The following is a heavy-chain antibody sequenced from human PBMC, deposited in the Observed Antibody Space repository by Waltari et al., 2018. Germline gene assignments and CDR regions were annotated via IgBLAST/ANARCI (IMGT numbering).Heavy chain of an antibody. CDR3: ASRSEVWGSYDRWSYYYMDV. CDR2: IIPILGIA. D-gene: IGHD3-16*01. J-gene: IGHJ6*03. Sequence: QVQLVQSGAEVKKPGSSVKVSCKASGGTFSSYAISWVRQAPGQGLEWMGGIIPILGIANYAQKFQGRVTITADESTSTAYMELSSLRSEDTAVYYCASRSEVWGSYDRWSYYYMDVWGKGTTVTVSS. V-gene: IGHV1-69*04. CDR1: GGTFSSYA.